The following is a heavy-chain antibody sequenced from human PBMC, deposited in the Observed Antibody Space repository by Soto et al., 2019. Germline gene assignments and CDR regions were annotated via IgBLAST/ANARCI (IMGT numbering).Heavy chain of an antibody. D-gene: IGHD1-26*01. CDR2: IIPIFGTA. Sequence: GASVKVSCKASGGTLSSYAISWVRQAPGQGLEWMGGIIPIFGTANYAQKFQGRVTITADESTSTAYMELSSLRSEDTAVYYCARGPQWELLPYFDYWGQGTLVTVSS. CDR1: GGTLSSYA. CDR3: ARGPQWELLPYFDY. V-gene: IGHV1-69*13. J-gene: IGHJ4*02.